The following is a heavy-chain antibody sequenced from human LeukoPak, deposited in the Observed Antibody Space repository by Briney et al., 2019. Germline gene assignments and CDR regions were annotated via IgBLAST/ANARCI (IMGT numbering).Heavy chain of an antibody. CDR1: GYTFTSYG. Sequence: APVKVSCKSSGYTFTSYGISWVRQAPGQGLEWMWGISAYNGNTNYAQKLEGRVTMTTDTSKSTAYMALRSLRSDDTAVYYCARGYGEQWLVRIYYYYYGMDVWGQGTTVTVSS. J-gene: IGHJ6*02. V-gene: IGHV1-18*01. D-gene: IGHD6-19*01. CDR3: ARGYGEQWLVRIYYYYYGMDV. CDR2: ISAYNGNT.